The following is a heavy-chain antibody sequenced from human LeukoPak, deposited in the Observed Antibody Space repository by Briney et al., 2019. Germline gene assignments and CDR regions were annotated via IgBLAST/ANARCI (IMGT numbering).Heavy chain of an antibody. Sequence: SVKVSCKTSGYTFTNYYMHWVRQAPGQGLEWMGVINPSGGSTTYAQKFQGRVTMTTDTSTSTVYMDLSSLRSEDTAIYYCARACGSGNYYHFDYWGQGTLVTVSS. CDR1: GYTFTNYY. CDR3: ARACGSGNYYHFDY. CDR2: INPSGGST. J-gene: IGHJ4*02. D-gene: IGHD3-10*01. V-gene: IGHV1-46*01.